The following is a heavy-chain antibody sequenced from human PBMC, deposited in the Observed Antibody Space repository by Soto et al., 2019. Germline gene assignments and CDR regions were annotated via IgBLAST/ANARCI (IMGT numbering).Heavy chain of an antibody. Sequence: LSLTCTAYGESFNGYYRSWIRQPPGKGLEWIGEIHHSGSTNYNPSLKSRVTFSIDTSKRQFSLKVRSVTAADTAVYYCARGKRGSSWYRGEEKYYYYGMDVWGQGTPVTVSS. CDR3: ARGKRGSSWYRGEEKYYYYGMDV. CDR1: GESFNGYY. CDR2: IHHSGST. V-gene: IGHV4-34*01. D-gene: IGHD6-13*01. J-gene: IGHJ6*02.